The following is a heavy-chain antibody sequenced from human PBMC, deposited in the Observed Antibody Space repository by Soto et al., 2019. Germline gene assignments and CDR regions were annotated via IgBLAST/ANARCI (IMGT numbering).Heavy chain of an antibody. CDR3: ARESGGTTATLDYYYFYMDV. V-gene: IGHV1-2*04. J-gene: IGHJ6*03. Sequence: QVQLVQSGAEVKKPGASVKVSCKASGYAFSQFYIHWMRQAPGQGLEWMGRINPNSGLTKFAQNFQGWVTMTRDTSIKTVYMELSGLRSDATAVYYCARESGGTTATLDYYYFYMDVWGNGTTVTVSS. CDR1: GYAFSQFY. D-gene: IGHD4-17*01. CDR2: INPNSGLT.